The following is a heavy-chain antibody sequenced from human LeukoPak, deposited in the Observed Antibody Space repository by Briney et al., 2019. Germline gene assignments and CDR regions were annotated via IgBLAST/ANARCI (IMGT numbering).Heavy chain of an antibody. CDR3: AKGRLSLGYCSSTSCSSWFDP. Sequence: GGSLRLSSAASGFTSTSYAMSWDRHAPGEGLEWVSAISGSGGSTYYADSVKGRFTISRDNSKNTLYLQMNSLRAEDTAVYYCAKGRLSLGYCSSTSCSSWFDPWGQGTLVTVSS. CDR1: GFTSTSYA. J-gene: IGHJ5*02. D-gene: IGHD2-2*01. CDR2: ISGSGGST. V-gene: IGHV3-23*01.